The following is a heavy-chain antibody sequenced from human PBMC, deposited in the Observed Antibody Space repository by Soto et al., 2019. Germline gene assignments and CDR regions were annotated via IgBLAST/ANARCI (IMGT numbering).Heavy chain of an antibody. Sequence: QVQLQESGPGLVKPSETLSLTCTVSGGSVTDHHLSWVRQPPGKGLEWLGYINYNGNTMYNPSLWSRVTMSVDTSNSQFSLKLSSVTAADTALYYCATYLFGRGGRGYWGQGTLATVSS. CDR3: ATYLFGRGGRGY. CDR2: INYNGNT. V-gene: IGHV4-59*08. CDR1: GGSVTDHH. D-gene: IGHD3-16*01. J-gene: IGHJ4*02.